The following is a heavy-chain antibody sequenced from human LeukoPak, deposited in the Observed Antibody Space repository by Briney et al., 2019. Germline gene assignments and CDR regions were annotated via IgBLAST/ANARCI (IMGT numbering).Heavy chain of an antibody. CDR1: GFTFINAY. CDR3: TRPLGGIDIFDY. D-gene: IGHD2-15*01. J-gene: IGHJ4*02. Sequence: GGSLRLSCKASGFTFINAYMTWVRQAPGKGLEWVGRIQTKTDGGAADYAAPVKGRFTISRDDSRNTVYLQMNSLTIEDTGVYYCTRPLGGIDIFDYWGQGALVSVSS. V-gene: IGHV3-15*01. CDR2: IQTKTDGGAA.